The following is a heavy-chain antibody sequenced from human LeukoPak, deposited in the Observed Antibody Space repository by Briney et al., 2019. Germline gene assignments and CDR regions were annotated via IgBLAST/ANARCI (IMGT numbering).Heavy chain of an antibody. CDR3: ARGGKATVVTM. J-gene: IGHJ4*02. V-gene: IGHV4-4*08. CDR1: GGSMSSYY. CDR2: IYTTGNT. D-gene: IGHD4-23*01. Sequence: SETLSLTCTVSGGSMSSYYWSWIRQSPGKGLEWIGYIYTTGNTNYNPTTYNPSLKSRVTISVDTSNNQFSLKLTSVTAADTALYYCARGGKATVVTMWGQGILVTVSS.